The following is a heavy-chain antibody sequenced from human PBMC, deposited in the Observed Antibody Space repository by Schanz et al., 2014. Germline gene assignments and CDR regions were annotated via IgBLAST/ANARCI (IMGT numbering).Heavy chain of an antibody. CDR2: IRFDASAK. V-gene: IGHV3-30*02. CDR3: AKDRRDNYGSGTFYFEH. Sequence: QVQLVESGGGVAQPGGSLRLSCAASGFSFSGYGMHWVRQAPGKGLEWVAYIRFDASAKYYGDSVEGRFTISRDNAKNTLYLQMSSLRADDTALYFCAKDRRDNYGSGTFYFEHWGQGTLVTVSS. D-gene: IGHD3-10*01. CDR1: GFSFSGYG. J-gene: IGHJ4*02.